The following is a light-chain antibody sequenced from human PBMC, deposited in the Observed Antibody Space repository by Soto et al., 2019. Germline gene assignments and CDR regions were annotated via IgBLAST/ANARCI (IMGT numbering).Light chain of an antibody. CDR1: QSLLHITGETF. Sequence: DVVIAQTPLSLSVAPGQPASISCNSSQSLLHITGETFLFWYQQQSGKAPKLLIYSALTLQSGVPSRFSGSGSGTYFTLTITNLQPEDSAAYYCQQGYSTLFTFGGGTKVDIK. V-gene: IGKV2-29*01. CDR3: QQGYSTLFT. CDR2: SAL. J-gene: IGKJ4*01.